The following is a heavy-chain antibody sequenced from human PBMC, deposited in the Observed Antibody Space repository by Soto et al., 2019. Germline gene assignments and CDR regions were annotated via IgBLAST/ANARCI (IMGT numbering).Heavy chain of an antibody. CDR2: IYHSGST. Sequence: SETLSLTCAVSGYSISSGYYWGWIRQPPGKGLEWIGSIYHSGSTYYNPSLKSRVTISVDTSKNQFSLKLSSVTAADTALYYCARVGGYGMDVWGQGTTVTVSS. D-gene: IGHD3-10*01. V-gene: IGHV4-38-2*01. CDR1: GYSISSGYY. CDR3: ARVGGYGMDV. J-gene: IGHJ6*02.